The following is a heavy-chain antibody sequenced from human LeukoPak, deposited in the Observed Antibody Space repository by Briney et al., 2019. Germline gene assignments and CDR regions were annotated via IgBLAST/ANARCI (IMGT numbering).Heavy chain of an antibody. J-gene: IGHJ3*02. D-gene: IGHD3-22*01. V-gene: IGHV4-59*01. CDR2: IYFSGSA. CDR1: GGSISGYY. Sequence: PSETLSLTCTVSGGSISGYYWSWIRQPPGEGLEWIGYIYFSGSANYNPSLKSRVTISVDTSKKQFSLELTSVTAADTAVYYCARDNYYDSSDAFDIWGQGTMVTVSS. CDR3: ARDNYYDSSDAFDI.